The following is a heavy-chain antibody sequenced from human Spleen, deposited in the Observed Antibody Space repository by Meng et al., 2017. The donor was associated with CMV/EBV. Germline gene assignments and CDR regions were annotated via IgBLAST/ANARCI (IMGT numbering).Heavy chain of an antibody. D-gene: IGHD5-24*01. V-gene: IGHV1-2*02. CDR3: ARDSDGYNYVRRFDY. J-gene: IGHJ4*02. CDR2: INPNNGGT. CDR1: GYNFTGYY. Sequence: ASVKVSCKASGYNFTGYYMHWVRQAPGQGLEWMGWINPNNGGTNYAQKFQGRVTMTGDTSITTAYMELRSLRSDDTAVYYCARDSDGYNYVRRFDYWGQGTLVTVSS.